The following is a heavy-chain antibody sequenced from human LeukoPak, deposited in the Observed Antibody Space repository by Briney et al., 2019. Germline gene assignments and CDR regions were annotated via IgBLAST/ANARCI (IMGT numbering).Heavy chain of an antibody. V-gene: IGHV1-69*04. CDR1: GGTFSSYV. D-gene: IGHD6-19*01. Sequence: SVKVSCKASGGTFSSYVISWVRQAPGQGLGWMGRIIPIPGIANYAQKFQGRLTITADKSTSTAYMELSSLRSEDTAVYYCARVGSDWFMLDYWGQGTLVTVSS. J-gene: IGHJ4*02. CDR2: IIPIPGIA. CDR3: ARVGSDWFMLDY.